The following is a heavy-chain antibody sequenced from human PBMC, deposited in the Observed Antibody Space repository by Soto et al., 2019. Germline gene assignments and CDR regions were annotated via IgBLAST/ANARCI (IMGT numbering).Heavy chain of an antibody. CDR2: INPNSGGT. V-gene: IGHV1-2*04. D-gene: IGHD2-2*01. CDR1: GYTFTSYA. CDR3: ARGMVVVPAAMPPGWFDP. J-gene: IGHJ5*02. Sequence: ASVKVSCKASGYTFTSYAMHWVRQAPGQGLEWMGWINPNSGGTNYAQKFQGWVTMTRDTSISTAYMELSRLRSDDTAVYYCARGMVVVPAAMPPGWFDPWGQGTLVTVSS.